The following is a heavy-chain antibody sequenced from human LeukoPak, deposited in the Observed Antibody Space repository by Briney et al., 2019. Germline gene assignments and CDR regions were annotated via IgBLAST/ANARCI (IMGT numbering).Heavy chain of an antibody. CDR3: AKDFSMEHLLDYYGMDV. Sequence: GGSLRLSCAASGFTVSSNYMSWVRQAPGKGLEWVSVIYSGGSTYYADSVKGRFTISRDNSKNTLYLQMNSLRAEDTAVYYCAKDFSMEHLLDYYGMDVWGQGTTVTVSS. CDR1: GFTVSSNY. D-gene: IGHD1/OR15-1a*01. CDR2: IYSGGST. J-gene: IGHJ6*02. V-gene: IGHV3-66*01.